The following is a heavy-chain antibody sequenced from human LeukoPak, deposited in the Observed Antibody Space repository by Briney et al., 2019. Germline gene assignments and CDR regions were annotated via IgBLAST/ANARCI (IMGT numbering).Heavy chain of an antibody. CDR2: IYHSEST. CDR3: ARQAGGTSGPFDY. D-gene: IGHD4-23*01. V-gene: IGHV4-59*08. Sequence: PSETLSLTCTVSGGSITNYYWSWIRQPPGKGLEWIGYIYHSESTNYNPSLKSRVTISVDTSKNQFSLKLSSVTAADTAVYYCARQAGGTSGPFDYWGQGTLVTVSS. J-gene: IGHJ4*02. CDR1: GGSITNYY.